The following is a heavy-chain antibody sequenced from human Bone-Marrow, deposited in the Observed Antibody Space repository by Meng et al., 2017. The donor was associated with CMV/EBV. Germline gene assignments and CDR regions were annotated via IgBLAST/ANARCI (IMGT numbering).Heavy chain of an antibody. V-gene: IGHV1-69*02. J-gene: IGHJ3*01. D-gene: IGHD3-10*01. CDR3: AGRGPYGRVLNV. CDR2: IIPYLDES. Sequence: SCKGSGGNSKTYTFNWVRQAPRRGLEWMGGIIPYLDESNYAQTFQGRLTITSDRSTAAFMELTSLRSEDTAVYFCAGRGPYGRVLNVWGQGTLVTVS. CDR1: GGNSKTYT.